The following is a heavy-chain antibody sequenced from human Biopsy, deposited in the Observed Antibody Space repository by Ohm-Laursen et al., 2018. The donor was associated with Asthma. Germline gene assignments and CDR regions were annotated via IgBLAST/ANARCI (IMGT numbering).Heavy chain of an antibody. Sequence: PSETLSLTCTVSPGSINDYYWNWIRQFPGKGLEWIGYVHSSGSTRFNPSLKSRVTVSVDTSVDQVSLKLSSVSAADTAIYYCARATSTGSQSGPHFFDHWGPGTLVTVSS. CDR2: VHSSGST. D-gene: IGHD2-2*01. CDR3: ARATSTGSQSGPHFFDH. J-gene: IGHJ5*02. V-gene: IGHV4-59*01. CDR1: PGSINDYY.